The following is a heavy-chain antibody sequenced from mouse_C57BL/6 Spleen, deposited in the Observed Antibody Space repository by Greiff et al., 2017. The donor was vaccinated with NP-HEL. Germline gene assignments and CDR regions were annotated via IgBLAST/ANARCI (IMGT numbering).Heavy chain of an antibody. CDR2: IDPSDSYT. D-gene: IGHD3-2*02. CDR3: ARVRQLMLSMDY. V-gene: IGHV1-69*01. Sequence: QVQLKQPGAELVMPGASVKLSCKASGYTFTSYWMHWVKQRPGQGLEWIGEIDPSDSYTNYNQKFKGKSTLTVDKSSSTAYMQLSSLTSEDSAVYYGARVRQLMLSMDYWGQGTSVTVSS. J-gene: IGHJ4*01. CDR1: GYTFTSYW.